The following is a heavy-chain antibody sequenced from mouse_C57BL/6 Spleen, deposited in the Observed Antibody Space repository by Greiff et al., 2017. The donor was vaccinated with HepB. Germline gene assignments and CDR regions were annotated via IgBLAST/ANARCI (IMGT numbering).Heavy chain of an antibody. D-gene: IGHD1-1*01. CDR2: IYPSDSET. J-gene: IGHJ1*03. CDR1: GYTFTSYW. Sequence: QVQLQQPGAELVRPGSSVKLSCKASGYTFTSYWMDWVKQRPGQGLEWIGNIYPSDSETHYNQKFKDKATLTVDKSSSTAYMQLSSLTSEDSAVYYCARSYGSSSFDVWGTGTTVTVSS. V-gene: IGHV1-61*01. CDR3: ARSYGSSSFDV.